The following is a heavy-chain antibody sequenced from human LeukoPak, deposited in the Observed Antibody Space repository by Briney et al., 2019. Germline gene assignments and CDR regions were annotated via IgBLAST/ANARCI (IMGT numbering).Heavy chain of an antibody. V-gene: IGHV1-2*02. J-gene: IGHJ4*02. CDR1: GYTFTGYY. Sequence: GPVKVSCEASGYTFTGYYMHWVRRAPGQGLEWMGWINPNSGGIKYAQKFQGRVTMTRDTSISTAYMELSRLRSDDTAAYYCARGADYYYDSSGYYPSDYWGQGTLVTVSS. CDR3: ARGADYYYDSSGYYPSDY. CDR2: INPNSGGI. D-gene: IGHD3-22*01.